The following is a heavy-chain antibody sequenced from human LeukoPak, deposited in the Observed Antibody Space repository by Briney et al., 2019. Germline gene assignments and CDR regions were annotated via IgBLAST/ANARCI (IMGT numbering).Heavy chain of an antibody. Sequence: PGGSLRLSCAASGFTFSSYGMSWVRQALGKGLEWVSAIYGSGGSTYYADSVKGRFTISRDNSKNTLYLQMNSLRAEDTAVYYCAKDLTYYDSSGYHAFDIWGQGTMVTVSS. V-gene: IGHV3-23*01. CDR1: GFTFSSYG. CDR2: IYGSGGST. CDR3: AKDLTYYDSSGYHAFDI. D-gene: IGHD3-22*01. J-gene: IGHJ3*02.